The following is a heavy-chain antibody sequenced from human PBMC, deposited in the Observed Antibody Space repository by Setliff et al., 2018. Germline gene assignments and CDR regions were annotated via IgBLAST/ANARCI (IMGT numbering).Heavy chain of an antibody. CDR3: EGRAVADRGFDI. CDR1: GFSFSSYE. D-gene: IGHD6-19*01. V-gene: IGHV3-48*03. J-gene: IGHJ3*02. Sequence: GESLRLSCAVSGFSFSSYEMNWVRQAPGKGLEWVSSITTSGSATYYAESVRGRFTISRDNAKNSLYLQMNSLRAEDTAVYYCEGRAVADRGFDIWGQGTTVTVSS. CDR2: ITTSGSAT.